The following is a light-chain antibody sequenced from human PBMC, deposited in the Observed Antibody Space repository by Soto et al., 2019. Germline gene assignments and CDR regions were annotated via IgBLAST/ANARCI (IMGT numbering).Light chain of an antibody. CDR2: AAS. Sequence: IQMTQSPSSLSESVGDRVTITCRASQSISSSLNWYQQRPGEAPRVLIYAASGLQSGVPSRFSGSGSGTDFILTISSLQPEDFATYYCQQNYSVPLTFGQGTKVEIK. CDR1: QSISSS. V-gene: IGKV1-39*01. J-gene: IGKJ1*01. CDR3: QQNYSVPLT.